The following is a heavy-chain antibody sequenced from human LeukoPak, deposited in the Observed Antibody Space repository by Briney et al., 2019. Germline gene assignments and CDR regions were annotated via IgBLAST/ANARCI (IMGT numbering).Heavy chain of an antibody. CDR2: MNPNSGNT. CDR1: GYTFTSYD. V-gene: IGHV1-8*01. CDR3: ARGLFEDIVASPHYGMDV. Sequence: ASVKVSCKASGYTFTSYDINWVRQATGQGLEWMGCMNPNSGNTGYAQKFQGRVTMTRNTSISTAYMELSSLRSEDTAVYYCARGLFEDIVASPHYGMDVWGQGTTVTVSS. D-gene: IGHD5-12*01. J-gene: IGHJ6*02.